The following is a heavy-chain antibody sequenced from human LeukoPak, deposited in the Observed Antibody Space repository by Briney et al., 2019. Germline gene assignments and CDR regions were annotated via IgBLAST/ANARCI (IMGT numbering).Heavy chain of an antibody. J-gene: IGHJ5*02. D-gene: IGHD3-22*01. CDR2: ISSSSSYI. CDR1: GFTFSSYS. Sequence: PGGSLSLSWAASGFTFSSYSMNWVHQAPGKGLEWVSSISSSSSYIYYADSVKGRFTISRDNAKNSLYLQMNSLRAEDTAVYYCARNYDSSGYYPNWFDPWGQGTLVTVSS. CDR3: ARNYDSSGYYPNWFDP. V-gene: IGHV3-21*01.